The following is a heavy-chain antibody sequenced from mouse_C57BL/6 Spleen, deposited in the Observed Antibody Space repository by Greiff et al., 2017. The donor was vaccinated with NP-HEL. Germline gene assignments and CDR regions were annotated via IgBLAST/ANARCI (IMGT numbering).Heavy chain of an antibody. Sequence: VQLQQSGAELVMPGASVKLSCKASGYTFTSYWMHWVKQRPGQGLEWIGEIDPSDSYTNYNQKFKGKSTLTVDKSSSTAYMQLSSLTSEDSAVYNCARDPYSYGSSSRYFDYWGQGTTLTVSS. D-gene: IGHD1-1*01. CDR1: GYTFTSYW. V-gene: IGHV1-69*01. CDR3: ARDPYSYGSSSRYFDY. CDR2: IDPSDSYT. J-gene: IGHJ2*01.